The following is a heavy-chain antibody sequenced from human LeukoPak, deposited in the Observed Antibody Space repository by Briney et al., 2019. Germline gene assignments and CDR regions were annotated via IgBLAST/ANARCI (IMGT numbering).Heavy chain of an antibody. CDR3: ARIAFYFDY. CDR2: IYYSGST. V-gene: IGHV4-39*01. Sequence: PSETLSLTCTVSGGSISSSSYYWGWIRQPPGKGLEWIGSIYYSGSTYYNPSLKSRVTISVDTSKNQFSLKLSSVTAAGTAVDYCARIAFYFDYWGQGTLVTVSS. J-gene: IGHJ4*02. CDR1: GGSISSSSYY. D-gene: IGHD6-13*01.